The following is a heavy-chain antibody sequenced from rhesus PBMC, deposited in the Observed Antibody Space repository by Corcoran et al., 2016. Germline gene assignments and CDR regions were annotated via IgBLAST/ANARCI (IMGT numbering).Heavy chain of an antibody. CDR3: AKVNGGD. CDR2: ISAGGGTT. CDR1: GDSVSTYW. V-gene: IGHV4-173*01. Sequence: QLQLQESGPGLVKPSETLSLTCAVSGDSVSTYWWSWIRQPPGKGLEWIGRISAGGGTTSNNLARKSRFTISIDTSKNQFSRKLSSMTAADTAVYYCAKVNGGDWGQGILVTVPS. J-gene: IGHJ4*01. D-gene: IGHD3-34*01.